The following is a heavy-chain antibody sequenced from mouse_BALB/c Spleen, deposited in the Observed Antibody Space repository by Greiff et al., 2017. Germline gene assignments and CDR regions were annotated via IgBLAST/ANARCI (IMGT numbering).Heavy chain of an antibody. J-gene: IGHJ4*01. CDR1: GFSLTSYG. CDR3: AREKYSNYENAMDY. V-gene: IGHV2-9*02. Sequence: VKLQESGPGLVAPSQSLSITCTVSGFSLTSYGVHWVRQTPGKGLEWLGVIWAGGSTNYNSALMSRLSISKDNSKSQVFLKMNSLQTDDTAMYYCAREKYSNYENAMDYWGQGTSVTVSS. CDR2: IWAGGST. D-gene: IGHD2-5*01.